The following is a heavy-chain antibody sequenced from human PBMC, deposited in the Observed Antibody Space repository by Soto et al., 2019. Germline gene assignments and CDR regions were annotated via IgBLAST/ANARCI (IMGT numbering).Heavy chain of an antibody. CDR1: GYTFFTYD. J-gene: IGHJ5*02. CDR3: ARHHGPTTSEXXFDP. Sequence: QVHLVQSGVEVKTPGASVKVSCQASGYTFFTYDISWVRQAPGQGLEWMGWISTYSGDTKYAQKFQGRVTMTTDTSTTTAYLELRSLRSDDTAVYYCARHHGPTTSEXXFDPWGQGTLVTVSS. V-gene: IGHV1-18*01. CDR2: ISTYSGDT. D-gene: IGHD5-12*01.